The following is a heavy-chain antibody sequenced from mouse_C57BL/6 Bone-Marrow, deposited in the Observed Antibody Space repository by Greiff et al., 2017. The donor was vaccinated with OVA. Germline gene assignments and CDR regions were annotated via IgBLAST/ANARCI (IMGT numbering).Heavy chain of an antibody. J-gene: IGHJ4*01. CDR2: FYPGSGSI. V-gene: IGHV1-62-2*01. D-gene: IGHD1-1*01. Sequence: QAQLKESGAELVKPGASVKLSCKASGYTFTEYTIHWVKQRSGQGLEWIGWFYPGSGSIKYNEKFKDKATLTADKSSSTVYMELSRLTSEDSAVYFCARHEEGYYGSSYAMDYWGQGTSVTVSS. CDR1: GYTFTEYT. CDR3: ARHEEGYYGSSYAMDY.